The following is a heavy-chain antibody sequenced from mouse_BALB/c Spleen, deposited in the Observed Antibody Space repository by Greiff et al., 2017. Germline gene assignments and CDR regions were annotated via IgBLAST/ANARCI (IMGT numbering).Heavy chain of an antibody. V-gene: IGHV5-9-4*01. CDR3: ANYYGSSWCAY. CDR1: GFTFSSYA. D-gene: IGHD1-1*01. Sequence: EVQLVESGGGLVKPGGSLKLSCAASGFTFSSYAMSWVRQSPEKRLEWVAEISSGGSYTYYPDTVTGRFTISRDNAKNTLYLEMSSLRSEDTAMYYCANYYGSSWCAYWGQGTLVTVSA. CDR2: ISSGGSYT. J-gene: IGHJ3*01.